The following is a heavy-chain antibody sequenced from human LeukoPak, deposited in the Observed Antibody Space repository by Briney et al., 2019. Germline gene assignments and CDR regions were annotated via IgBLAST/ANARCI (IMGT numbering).Heavy chain of an antibody. CDR1: GFTFGSYE. D-gene: IGHD5-24*01. CDR2: ISGGGEST. CDR3: ARRSGRRYEY. Sequence: GGSLRLSCAAPGFTFGSYEMNWVRHAPGRGLEWVSHISGGGESTVYPDAVKGRFTISRDNAKNSLYLQMNSLRVEDTGVYYCARRSGRRYEYWGQGVLVTVSP. V-gene: IGHV3-48*03. J-gene: IGHJ4*02.